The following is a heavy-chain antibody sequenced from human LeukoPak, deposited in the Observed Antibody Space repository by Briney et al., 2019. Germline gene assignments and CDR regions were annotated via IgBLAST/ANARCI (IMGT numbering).Heavy chain of an antibody. CDR3: AKDDYYDTSGYRD. J-gene: IGHJ4*02. Sequence: ASVKVSCKASGYTFTGYYMHWVRQAPRQGLEWMGWINPNSGGTNYAQKFQGRVTMTRDTSISTAYMELSRLRSEDTAVYYCAKDDYYDTSGYRDWGQGTLVTVSS. V-gene: IGHV1-2*02. CDR2: INPNSGGT. D-gene: IGHD3-22*01. CDR1: GYTFTGYY.